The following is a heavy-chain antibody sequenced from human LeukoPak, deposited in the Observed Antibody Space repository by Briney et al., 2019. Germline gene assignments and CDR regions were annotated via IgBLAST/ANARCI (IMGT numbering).Heavy chain of an antibody. V-gene: IGHV7-4-1*02. Sequence: ASVKVSCKAPGYTFTSYAMNWVRQAPGQGLEWMGWINTNTGNPTYAQGFTGRFVFSLDTSVSTAYLQISSLKAEDTAVYYCARRALRFLEWMGRLSYMDVWGKGTTVTVSS. CDR2: INTNTGNP. CDR1: GYTFTSYA. J-gene: IGHJ6*03. D-gene: IGHD3-3*01. CDR3: ARRALRFLEWMGRLSYMDV.